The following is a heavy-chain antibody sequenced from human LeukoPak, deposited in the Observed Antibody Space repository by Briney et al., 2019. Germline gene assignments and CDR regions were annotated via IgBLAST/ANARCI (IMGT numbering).Heavy chain of an antibody. Sequence: PSETLSLTCTVSGGSISSGDYYWSWIRQPPGKGLEWIGYIYYSGGTYYNPSLKSRVTISVDTSKNQFSLKLSSVTAADTAVYYCARDHTMVRGVIEYWGQGTLVTVSS. CDR1: GGSISSGDYY. CDR3: ARDHTMVRGVIEY. J-gene: IGHJ4*02. D-gene: IGHD3-10*01. CDR2: IYYSGGT. V-gene: IGHV4-30-4*01.